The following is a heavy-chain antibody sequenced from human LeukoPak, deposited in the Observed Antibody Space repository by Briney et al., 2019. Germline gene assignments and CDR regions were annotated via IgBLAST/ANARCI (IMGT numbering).Heavy chain of an antibody. CDR1: GYTLTELS. D-gene: IGHD1-26*01. CDR2: FDPEDGET. J-gene: IGHJ3*02. CDR3: ARPLVGAAGSDAFDI. V-gene: IGHV1-24*01. Sequence: ASLKVSCKVSGYTLTELSMHWVRQAPGKGLEWMGGFDPEDGETIYAQKFQGRVTMTEDTSTDTAYMELSSLRSEDTAVYYCARPLVGAAGSDAFDIWGQGTMVTVSS.